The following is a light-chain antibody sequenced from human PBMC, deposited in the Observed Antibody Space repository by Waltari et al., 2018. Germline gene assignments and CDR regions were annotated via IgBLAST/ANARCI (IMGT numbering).Light chain of an antibody. J-gene: IGLJ2*01. V-gene: IGLV1-47*01. Sequence: QSVLTQPPSASGTPGQRVSIPCSGSSSNLEGNHVYWYQQLPGTAPKLLIYRNYHRPSGVPDRFSGSKSGTSASLAISGLRSEDEGDYFCAAWDNSLGGLVVFGGGTKLTVL. CDR3: AAWDNSLGGLVV. CDR2: RNY. CDR1: SSNLEGNH.